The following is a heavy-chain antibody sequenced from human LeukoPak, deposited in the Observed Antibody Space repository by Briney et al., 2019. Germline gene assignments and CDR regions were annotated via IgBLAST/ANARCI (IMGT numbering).Heavy chain of an antibody. CDR1: GFTFSSYS. D-gene: IGHD3-10*01. J-gene: IGHJ4*02. CDR2: ISSSSSYI. V-gene: IGHV3-21*01. Sequence: GGSLRLSCAASGFTFSSYSMNWVRQAPGKGLEWVSSISSSSSYIYYADSVKGRFTISRDNSRSAVHLEMSSLRPDDTAVYYCVREGYYNPGSSPTFYFDSWGRGTLVTVSS. CDR3: VREGYYNPGSSPTFYFDS.